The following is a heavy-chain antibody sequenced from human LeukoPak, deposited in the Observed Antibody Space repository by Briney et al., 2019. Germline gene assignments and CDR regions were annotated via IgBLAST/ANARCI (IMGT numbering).Heavy chain of an antibody. V-gene: IGHV4-59*01. D-gene: IGHD2-2*01. CDR1: GGSISSYY. CDR2: IYYSGST. J-gene: IGHJ4*02. Sequence: SGTLSLTCTVSGGSISSYYWSWIRQPPGRGLEWIGYIYYSGSTNYNPSLKSRGTISVDTSKNQFSLKLSSVTAADTAVYYCARQIVVVPAAVLRRHYYFDYWGQGTLVTVSS. CDR3: ARQIVVVPAAVLRRHYYFDY.